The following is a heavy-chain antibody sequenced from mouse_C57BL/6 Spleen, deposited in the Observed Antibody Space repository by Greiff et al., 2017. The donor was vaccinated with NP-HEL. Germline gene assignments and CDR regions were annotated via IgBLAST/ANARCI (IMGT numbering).Heavy chain of an antibody. CDR1: GYTFTSYW. CDR2: IDPSDSYT. V-gene: IGHV1-69*01. CDR3: ARGKAYYSNLYAMDY. Sequence: QVQLQQPGAELVMPGASVKLSCKASGYTFTSYWMHWVKQRPGQGLEWIGEIDPSDSYTNYNQKFKGKSTLTVDKSPSTAYMQLSSLTSEDSAVYYCARGKAYYSNLYAMDYWGQGTSVTVSS. J-gene: IGHJ4*01. D-gene: IGHD2-5*01.